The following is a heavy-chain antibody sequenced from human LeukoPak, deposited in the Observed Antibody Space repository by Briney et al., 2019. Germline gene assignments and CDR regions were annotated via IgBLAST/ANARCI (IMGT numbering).Heavy chain of an antibody. CDR1: GGSISSYY. CDR2: IYYSGST. D-gene: IGHD3-22*01. V-gene: IGHV4-59*01. Sequence: SETLSLTCTVSGGSISSYYWSWIRQPPGKGLEWIGYIYYSGSTNYNPSLKSRVTISVDTSKNQFSLKLSSVTAADTAVYYCARRPYYYDSSGYYYAAGFDYWGQGTLVTVSS. CDR3: ARRPYYYDSSGYYYAAGFDY. J-gene: IGHJ4*02.